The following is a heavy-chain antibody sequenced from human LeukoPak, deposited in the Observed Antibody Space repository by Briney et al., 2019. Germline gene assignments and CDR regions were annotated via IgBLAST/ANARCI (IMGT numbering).Heavy chain of an antibody. D-gene: IGHD4-23*01. Sequence: SETLSLTCTGSGGSITSSGYCWGWIRQPPGKGLEWIASIHYSGITYYNPSLKSRVTISVDTSKNQFSLKLSSVTAADTSVYYCARYGGQSEFDYWGQGTLVTVSS. CDR2: IHYSGIT. CDR1: GGSITSSGYC. V-gene: IGHV4-39*01. CDR3: ARYGGQSEFDY. J-gene: IGHJ4*02.